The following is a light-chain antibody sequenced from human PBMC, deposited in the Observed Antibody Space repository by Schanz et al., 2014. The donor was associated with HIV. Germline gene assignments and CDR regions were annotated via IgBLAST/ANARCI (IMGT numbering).Light chain of an antibody. V-gene: IGLV2-14*01. CDR1: SSDVGGYNY. J-gene: IGLJ2*01. CDR2: DVS. Sequence: QSALTQPPSASGSPGQSVTISCTGTSSDVGGYNYVSWYQQHPGKAPKLMIYDVSKRPSGVSNRFSGSKSDNTASLTISGLQPEDEADYYCISYTSDTVLFGGGTKLTVL. CDR3: ISYTSDTVL.